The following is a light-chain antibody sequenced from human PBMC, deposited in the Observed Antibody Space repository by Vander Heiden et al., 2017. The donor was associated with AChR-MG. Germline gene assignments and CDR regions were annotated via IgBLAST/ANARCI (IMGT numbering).Light chain of an antibody. CDR1: TSNIGAGYD. CDR2: GNS. CDR3: QSSDSSLSGGV. V-gene: IGLV1-40*01. J-gene: IGLJ3*02. Sequence: QSVLTQPPSVSGAPGQRVTISCTGNTSNIGAGYDVHWYQHLPGTAPKLLSYGNSNRPSGVPDRFSGSKSATSASLAITGLQAEDEADYDGQSSDSSLSGGVFGGGTKLTVL.